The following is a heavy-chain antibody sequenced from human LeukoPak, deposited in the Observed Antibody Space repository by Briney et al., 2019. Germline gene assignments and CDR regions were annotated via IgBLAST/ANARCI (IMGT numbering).Heavy chain of an antibody. D-gene: IGHD5-18*01. V-gene: IGHV3-74*01. CDR3: ARASKGYSYGYGYYYYYMDV. Sequence: GGSLRLSCAASGFTFSSYWMHWVRQAPGKGLMWVSRINSDGSGTNYADSVKGRFTISRDNAKNSLYLQMNSLRAGDTAVYYCARASKGYSYGYGYYYYYMDVWGKGTTVTISS. CDR1: GFTFSSYW. CDR2: INSDGSGT. J-gene: IGHJ6*03.